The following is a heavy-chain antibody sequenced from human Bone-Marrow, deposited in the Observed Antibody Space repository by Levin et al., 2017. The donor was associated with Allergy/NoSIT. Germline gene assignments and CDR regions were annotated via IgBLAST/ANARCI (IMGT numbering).Heavy chain of an antibody. D-gene: IGHD2-2*01. CDR2: IWYDGSNK. CDR1: GFTFSSYG. CDR3: AKKSLGYCISTSCPHEDFDS. Sequence: PGGSLRLSCAASGFTFSSYGMHWVRQAPGKGLEWVAVIWYDGSNKYYADSVKGRFTISRDNSKNTLYLQMNSLRAEDTAVYYCAKKSLGYCISTSCPHEDFDSWGQGTMVTVSS. J-gene: IGHJ3*02. V-gene: IGHV3-33*06.